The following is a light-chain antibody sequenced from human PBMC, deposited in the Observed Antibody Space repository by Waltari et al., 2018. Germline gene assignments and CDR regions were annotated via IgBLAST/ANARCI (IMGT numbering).Light chain of an antibody. Sequence: QSALTQPRSVSGSPGQSVTISCTGTSSDVGGYNYVSWYRQHPGKAPKLMIYDVSERPSGVPARFSGSKSGNTASLTISGLQAEDEADYYCCSYAGSYTFVFGTGTKVTVL. CDR3: CSYAGSYTFV. J-gene: IGLJ1*01. CDR1: SSDVGGYNY. CDR2: DVS. V-gene: IGLV2-11*01.